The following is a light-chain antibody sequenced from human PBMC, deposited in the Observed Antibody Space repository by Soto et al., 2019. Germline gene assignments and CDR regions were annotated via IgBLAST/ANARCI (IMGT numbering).Light chain of an antibody. CDR3: QQYYSTPQLT. Sequence: DIEMTQSPDSLSVSLGERATINCKSSQSVLHSSNSLNYLAWYQQKPGQPPKLLFYWASTREPGVPDRFSGSGSGTDFTLTINSLQAEDVATYYCQQYYSTPQLTFGGGTKVEIK. CDR1: QSVLHSSNSLNY. J-gene: IGKJ4*01. V-gene: IGKV4-1*01. CDR2: WAS.